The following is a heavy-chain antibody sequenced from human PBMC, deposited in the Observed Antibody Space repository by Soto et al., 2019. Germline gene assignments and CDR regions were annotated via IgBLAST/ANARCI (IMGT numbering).Heavy chain of an antibody. J-gene: IGHJ6*02. CDR1: GNSFTSYW. Sequence: GEALKTFCKGSGNSFTSYWIGLVRQLPGKGLEWRGIIYPGDSDTRYSPAFQGQVTISADKSISTAYLQWSSLKASDTAMYYCARSWQLGNYGMDVWGQGNTVTVSS. D-gene: IGHD6-6*01. CDR3: ARSWQLGNYGMDV. V-gene: IGHV5-51*01. CDR2: IYPGDSDT.